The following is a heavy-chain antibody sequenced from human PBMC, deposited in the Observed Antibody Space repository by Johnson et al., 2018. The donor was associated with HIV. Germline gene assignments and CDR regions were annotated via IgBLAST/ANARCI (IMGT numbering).Heavy chain of an antibody. CDR2: IRYDGSNK. J-gene: IGHJ3*02. Sequence: VQLVESGGGVVQPGGSLRLSCAASGLTFSSYGMHWVRQAPGKGLEWVAFIRYDGSNKYYADSVKGRFTISRDNSKNTLYLQMNSLRAEDTAVYYCAKDRGYGGNLDAFDIWGQGTMVTVSS. CDR3: AKDRGYGGNLDAFDI. D-gene: IGHD4-23*01. V-gene: IGHV3-30*02. CDR1: GLTFSSYG.